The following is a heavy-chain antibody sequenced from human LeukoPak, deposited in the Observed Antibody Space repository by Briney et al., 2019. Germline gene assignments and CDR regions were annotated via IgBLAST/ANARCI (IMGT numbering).Heavy chain of an antibody. J-gene: IGHJ4*02. V-gene: IGHV4-39*07. Sequence: SETLSLTCTVSGDSISTSNSYWGWIRQPPGKGLEWIGSIYYSGSTYYNPSLKSRVTISVDTSKNQFSLKLSSVTAADTAVYYCARDRPAYCSGGSCYSGHFDYWGQGTLVTVSS. CDR2: IYYSGST. CDR1: GDSISTSNSY. D-gene: IGHD2-15*01. CDR3: ARDRPAYCSGGSCYSGHFDY.